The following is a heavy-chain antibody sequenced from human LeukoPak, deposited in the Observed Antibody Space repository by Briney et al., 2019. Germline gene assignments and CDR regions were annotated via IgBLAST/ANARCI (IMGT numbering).Heavy chain of an antibody. CDR2: IYHSGST. V-gene: IGHV4-4*02. D-gene: IGHD6-6*01. CDR3: ARSLYSSSSYLS. J-gene: IGHJ4*02. CDR1: GGSISSSNW. Sequence: PSETLSLTCAVSGGSISSSNWWSWVRQPPGKGLEWIGEIYHSGSTNYNPSLKSRVTISVDTSKNQFSLKLSSVTAADTAVYYCARSLYSSSSYLSWGQGTLVTVSS.